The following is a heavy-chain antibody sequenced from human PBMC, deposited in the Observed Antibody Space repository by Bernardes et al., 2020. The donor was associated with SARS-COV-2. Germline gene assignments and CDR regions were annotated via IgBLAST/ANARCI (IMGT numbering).Heavy chain of an antibody. CDR3: ATSYAYYGPLSGSVIDY. CDR2: FDPEDGET. V-gene: IGHV1-24*01. Sequence: ASVKVSCKVSGYTLTELSMHWVRQAPGQGLEWMGGFDPEDGETIYAQKFQGRVTMTEDTSTDTAYMELSSLRSEDTAVYYCATSYAYYGPLSGSVIDYWGQGNLVTVSS. CDR1: GYTLTELS. J-gene: IGHJ4*02. D-gene: IGHD3-10*01.